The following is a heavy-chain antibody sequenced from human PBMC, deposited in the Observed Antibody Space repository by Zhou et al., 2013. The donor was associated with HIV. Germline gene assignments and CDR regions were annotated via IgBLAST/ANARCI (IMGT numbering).Heavy chain of an antibody. CDR1: GGTFSSYA. J-gene: IGHJ1*01. D-gene: IGHD2-15*01. V-gene: IGHV1-69*05. CDR2: IIPIFGTA. Sequence: QVQLVQSGAEVKKPGSSVKVSCKASGGTFSSYAISWVRQAPGQGLEWMGGIIPIFGTANYAQKFQGRVTITTDESTSTAYMELSSLRSEDTAVYYCARDGYCSGGSCYPQYFQHWGQGTLVTVSS. CDR3: ARDGYCSGGSCYPQYFQH.